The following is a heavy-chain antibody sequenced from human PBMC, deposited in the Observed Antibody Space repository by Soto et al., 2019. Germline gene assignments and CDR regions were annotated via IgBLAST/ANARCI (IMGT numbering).Heavy chain of an antibody. CDR2: ISSSSSYI. D-gene: IGHD3-10*01. Sequence: EVQLVESGGGLVKPGGSLRLSCAASGFTFSSYSMNWVRQAPGKGLEWVSSISSSSSYIYYADSVKGRFTISRDNAKNSLYLQMNSLRAEDTAVYYWARDQGDYYGSGSYYGYWGQGTLVTVSS. CDR1: GFTFSSYS. J-gene: IGHJ4*02. CDR3: ARDQGDYYGSGSYYGY. V-gene: IGHV3-21*01.